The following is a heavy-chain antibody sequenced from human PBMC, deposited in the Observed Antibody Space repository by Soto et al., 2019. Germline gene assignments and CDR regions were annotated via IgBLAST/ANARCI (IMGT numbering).Heavy chain of an antibody. CDR2: IDPIFGAP. J-gene: IGHJ6*02. V-gene: IGHV1-69*12. Sequence: QVQLVQSGPEVKKAGSSVRVSCKASGGTFSNYAISWVRQAPGQVLEAMGGIDPIFGAPNDAQNFQGSVTITADESTSKSYMELSGLRSEDTALYYCARDNVGATFGHYYYAMDVWGEGTTVTVS. CDR1: GGTFSNYA. D-gene: IGHD3-10*01. CDR3: ARDNVGATFGHYYYAMDV.